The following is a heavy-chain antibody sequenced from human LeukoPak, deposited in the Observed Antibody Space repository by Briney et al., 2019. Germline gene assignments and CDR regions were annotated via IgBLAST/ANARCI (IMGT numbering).Heavy chain of an antibody. V-gene: IGHV1-3*01. CDR3: ARGPQYYDILTAQTGFDP. Sequence: AASVKVSCKASGYTFTSYAMHWVRQAPGQRLEWMEWINAGNGNTKYSQKFQGRVTITRDTSASTAYMELSSLRSEDTAVYYCARGPQYYDILTAQTGFDPWGQGTLVTVSS. J-gene: IGHJ5*02. D-gene: IGHD3-9*01. CDR1: GYTFTSYA. CDR2: INAGNGNT.